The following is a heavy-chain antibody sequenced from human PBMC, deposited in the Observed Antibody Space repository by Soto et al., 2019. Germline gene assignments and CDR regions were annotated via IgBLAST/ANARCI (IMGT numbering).Heavy chain of an antibody. Sequence: VQLVQSGAEVKKPGASVKVSCKSSGYPFTHYGITWVRQAPGQGLEWMGWISPYNGNTNYGQTLQGRVTLTTDTSTSTVYMELRSLRSDDTAVYYCARDQSFDRSYYYGIDVWGQGTTVTVSS. J-gene: IGHJ6*02. V-gene: IGHV1-18*01. CDR1: GYPFTHYG. CDR3: ARDQSFDRSYYYGIDV. CDR2: ISPYNGNT. D-gene: IGHD3-10*01.